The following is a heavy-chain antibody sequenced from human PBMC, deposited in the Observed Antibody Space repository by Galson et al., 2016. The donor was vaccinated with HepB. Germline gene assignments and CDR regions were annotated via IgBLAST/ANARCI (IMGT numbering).Heavy chain of an antibody. CDR3: AHRPSRLVGTSAPDFDS. Sequence: PALVKPTQTLTLTCAFSGFSLSTSGEGVAWIRQPPGKALEWLALIYWDDDKRYGPSLKSRLTITKDASKNLVVLTMSNMDPVDTATYYCAHRPSRLVGTSAPDFDSWGRESWSPSPQ. J-gene: IGHJ4*02. V-gene: IGHV2-5*05. D-gene: IGHD2-8*02. CDR1: GFSLSTSGEG. CDR2: IYWDDDK.